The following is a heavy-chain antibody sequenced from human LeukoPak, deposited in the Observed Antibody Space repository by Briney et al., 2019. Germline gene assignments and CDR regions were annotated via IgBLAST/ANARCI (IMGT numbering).Heavy chain of an antibody. CDR2: ISSSGSYI. D-gene: IGHD3-22*01. V-gene: IGHV3-21*04. Sequence: AGGSLRLSCAASGFTFSSYSMNWVRQAPGKGLEWVSSISSSGSYIYYADSVKGRFTISRDNAKNSLYLQMNSLRAEDTAVYYCARRAGDYSHPYDYWGQGTLVTVSS. J-gene: IGHJ4*02. CDR3: ARRAGDYSHPYDY. CDR1: GFTFSSYS.